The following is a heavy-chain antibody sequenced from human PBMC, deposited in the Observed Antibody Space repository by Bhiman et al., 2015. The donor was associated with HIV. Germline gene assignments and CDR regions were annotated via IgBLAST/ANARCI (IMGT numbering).Heavy chain of an antibody. CDR3: ARGPWWLLHYYLDY. Sequence: VQLVESGGGVVQPGKSLRLSCAVSGFTFSSYAMHWVRQAPGKGLEWVANIKQDGSEKYYVDSVKGRFTISRDNAKNSLFLQMNSLRAEDTAVYYCARGPWWLLHYYLDYWGQGTLVTVSS. CDR1: GFTFSSYA. D-gene: IGHD2-15*01. V-gene: IGHV3-7*03. CDR2: IKQDGSEK. J-gene: IGHJ4*02.